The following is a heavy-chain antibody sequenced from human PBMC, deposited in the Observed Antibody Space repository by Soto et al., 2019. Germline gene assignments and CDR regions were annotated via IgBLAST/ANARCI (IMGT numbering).Heavy chain of an antibody. D-gene: IGHD5-18*01. CDR1: GYTFTSYG. Sequence: ASVKVSCKASGYTFTSYGISWVRQAPGQGLEWMGWISAYNGNTNYAQKLQGRVTMTTDTSTSTAYMELRSLRSVDTAVYYCARWGCSYGSGAFDIWGQGTMVTVSS. CDR2: ISAYNGNT. CDR3: ARWGCSYGSGAFDI. V-gene: IGHV1-18*01. J-gene: IGHJ3*02.